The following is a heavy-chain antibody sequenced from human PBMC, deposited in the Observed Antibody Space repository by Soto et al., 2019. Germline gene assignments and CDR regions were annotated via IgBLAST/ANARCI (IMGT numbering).Heavy chain of an antibody. CDR3: GRDTTVTTPTYFAS. CDR1: GLTVSNSY. V-gene: IGHV3-66*01. Sequence: EVQLVESGGGLVQPGGSLRLSCAASGLTVSNSYMNWVRRAPGKGLEWVSIIYSGGTTYYADSVKGRFTISRDNSKNTLYLQMHSLRADDTAMYYCGRDTTVTTPTYFASWGQGTLVIVSS. D-gene: IGHD4-17*01. J-gene: IGHJ4*02. CDR2: IYSGGTT.